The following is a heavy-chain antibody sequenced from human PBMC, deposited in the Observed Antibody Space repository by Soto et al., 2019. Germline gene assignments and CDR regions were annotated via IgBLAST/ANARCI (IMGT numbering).Heavy chain of an antibody. CDR1: GGSISSGGYY. D-gene: IGHD3-3*01. V-gene: IGHV4-31*03. CDR3: ASLKASYDFWSGGPYYYYYGMDV. Sequence: SETLSLTCTVSGGSISSGGYYWSWIRQHPGKGLEWIGYIYYSGSTYYNPSLKSRVTISVDTSKNQFSLKLSSVTAADTAVYYCASLKASYDFWSGGPYYYYYGMDVWGQGTTVTVSS. J-gene: IGHJ6*02. CDR2: IYYSGST.